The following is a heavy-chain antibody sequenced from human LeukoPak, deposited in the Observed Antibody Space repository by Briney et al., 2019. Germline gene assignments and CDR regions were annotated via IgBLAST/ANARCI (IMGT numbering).Heavy chain of an antibody. CDR3: TTNKPDIVVVVAADAFDI. CDR2: ISSTSSYI. D-gene: IGHD2-15*01. CDR1: GFIFNNYN. V-gene: IGHV3-21*03. J-gene: IGHJ3*02. Sequence: GGSLRLSCAASGFIFNNYNMNWVRRAPGKGLEWVSSISSTSSYIYYADSVKGRFTISRDNAKDSLYLQMNSLRAEDTAVYYCTTNKPDIVVVVAADAFDIWGQGTMVTVSS.